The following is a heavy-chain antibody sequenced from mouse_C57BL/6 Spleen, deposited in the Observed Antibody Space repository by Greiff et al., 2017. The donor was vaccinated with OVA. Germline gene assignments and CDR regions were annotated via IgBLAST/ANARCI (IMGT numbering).Heavy chain of an antibody. CDR3: AREGDLYYFDY. Sequence: QPGAELVKPGASVKLSCKASGYTFTSYWMHWVKQRPGQGLEWIGMIHPNSGSTNYNEKFKSKATLTVDKSSSTAYMQLSSLTSEDSAVYYCAREGDLYYFDYWGQGTTLTVSS. J-gene: IGHJ2*01. D-gene: IGHD3-3*01. CDR1: GYTFTSYW. CDR2: IHPNSGST. V-gene: IGHV1-64*01.